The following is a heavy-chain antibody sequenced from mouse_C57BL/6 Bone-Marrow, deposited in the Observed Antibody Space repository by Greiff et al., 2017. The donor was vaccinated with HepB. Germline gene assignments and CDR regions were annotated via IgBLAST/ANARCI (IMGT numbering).Heavy chain of an antibody. V-gene: IGHV14-3*01. J-gene: IGHJ1*03. D-gene: IGHD2-5*01. CDR1: GFNIKNTY. Sequence: VQLQQSVAELVRPGASVMLSCTASGFNIKNTYMPWVKQRPEQGLEWIGRIDPANGNTKYAPKFQGKATITADTSSNTAYLQLSSLTSEDTAIYYCAREGYSNYVYWYVDVWGTGTTVTVAS. CDR3: AREGYSNYVYWYVDV. CDR2: IDPANGNT.